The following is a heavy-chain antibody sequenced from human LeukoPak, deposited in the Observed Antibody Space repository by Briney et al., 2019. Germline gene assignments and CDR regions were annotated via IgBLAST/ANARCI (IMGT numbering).Heavy chain of an antibody. V-gene: IGHV4-38-2*02. D-gene: IGHD3-22*01. CDR3: ARGPYSYDSSGAFDI. J-gene: IGHJ3*02. CDR1: GYSISSGHY. CDR2: IYYSGNT. Sequence: PSETLSLTCTVSGYSISSGHYWGWIRQPPGKGLEWIGSIYYSGNTYYNASLKSQVSISIDTSKNQFSLKLSSVTAADTAVYFCARGPYSYDSSGAFDIWGQGTMVTVSS.